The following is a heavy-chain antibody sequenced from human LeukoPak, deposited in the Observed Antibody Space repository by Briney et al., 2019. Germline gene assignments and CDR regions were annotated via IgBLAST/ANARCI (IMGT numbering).Heavy chain of an antibody. D-gene: IGHD4-17*01. CDR1: GFTFRSHA. J-gene: IGHJ5*02. Sequence: GGSLRLSCAASGFTFRSHAMCWVRQAPEKGLEWVSAISGSGGSTYYADSVKGRFTISRDNSKNTLYLQMNNLRAEDTAVYYCAKDDYGADPGGQGTLVTVSS. CDR3: AKDDYGADP. CDR2: ISGSGGST. V-gene: IGHV3-23*01.